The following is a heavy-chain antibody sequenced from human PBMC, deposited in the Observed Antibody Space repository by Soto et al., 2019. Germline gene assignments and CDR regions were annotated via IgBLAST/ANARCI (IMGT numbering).Heavy chain of an antibody. D-gene: IGHD4-17*01. CDR1: GYTFTTYW. V-gene: IGHV5-10-1*01. CDR2: IDPSNSYT. CDR3: ARHTGLGPITFDY. Sequence: ESLTISCKGSGYTFTTYWITWVRQMPGKGLEWMGRIDPSNSYTNYNPSFQGHVTLSADMSISTAYLQWSGLKASDTAIYYCARHTGLGPITFDYWGQGTLVTVSS. J-gene: IGHJ4*02.